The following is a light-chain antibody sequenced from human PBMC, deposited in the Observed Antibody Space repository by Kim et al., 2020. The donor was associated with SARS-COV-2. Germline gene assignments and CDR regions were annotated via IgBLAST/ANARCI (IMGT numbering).Light chain of an antibody. CDR1: QDINSA. J-gene: IGKJ4*01. CDR3: QQFHTYPLT. V-gene: IGKV1-13*02. CDR2: FAS. Sequence: ASVGDRVTFTCRTSQDINSALAWYQQKLGKPPVLLIYFASTLESGVPSRFSGSGSGSNFTLTISRLLLEDFASYYCQQFHTYPLTFGGGTKVDIK.